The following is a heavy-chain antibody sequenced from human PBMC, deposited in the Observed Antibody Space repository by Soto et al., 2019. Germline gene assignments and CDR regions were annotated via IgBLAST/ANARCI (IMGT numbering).Heavy chain of an antibody. J-gene: IGHJ3*02. D-gene: IGHD3-3*01. V-gene: IGHV1-2*02. Sequence: QLHLVQSGAVVKKPGASVTVSCSASGYPVTAYYMHWVRQAPGRGLEWMGGINPATGAAKYTQTFKGRVTMTRDTSTSTVFMELSGLTYEETAVFYCERGGGVGVAGSAAFDMWGQGTLVTVSS. CDR3: ERGGGVGVAGSAAFDM. CDR1: GYPVTAYY. CDR2: INPATGAA.